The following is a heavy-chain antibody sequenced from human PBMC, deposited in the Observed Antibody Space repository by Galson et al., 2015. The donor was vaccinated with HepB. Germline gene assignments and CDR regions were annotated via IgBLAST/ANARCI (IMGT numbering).Heavy chain of an antibody. CDR3: ADPPSGF. J-gene: IGHJ4*02. V-gene: IGHV3-11*03. D-gene: IGHD3-10*01. Sequence: SLRLSCAGSGFTFSDYYMSWARQAPGKGLEWISYIDTSYTHKNYADSVKGRFTISRDNAKSSPYLQMNSLRVEDRAVYYCADPPSGFWGQGTPVTVSS. CDR1: GFTFSDYY. CDR2: IDTSYTHK.